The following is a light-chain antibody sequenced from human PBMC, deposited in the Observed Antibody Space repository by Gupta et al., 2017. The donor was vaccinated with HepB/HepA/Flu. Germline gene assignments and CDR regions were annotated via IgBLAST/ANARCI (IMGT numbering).Light chain of an antibody. J-gene: IGKJ4*01. V-gene: IGKV1-33*01. CDR1: QDISNY. CDR3: QQDYTLLT. Sequence: DIQMTQSPSSLSASVGDRVTITCQASQDISNYLNWYQQKPGKAPKLLIYDASNLETGVPSRFSGSGSGTDFTFTISSLQPEDIATYYWQQDYTLLTFGGGTKVEIK. CDR2: DAS.